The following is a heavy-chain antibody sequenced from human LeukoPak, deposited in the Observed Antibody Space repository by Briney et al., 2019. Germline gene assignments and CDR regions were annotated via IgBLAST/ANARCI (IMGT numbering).Heavy chain of an antibody. V-gene: IGHV3-30*03. Sequence: GGSLRLSCAASGFTFSSYSMNWVRQAPGKGLEWVAVISYDGSNKYYADSVKGRFTISRDNAKNSLYLQMNSLRAEDTAVYYCAREDKWWELNCWGQGTLVTVSS. D-gene: IGHD2-15*01. J-gene: IGHJ4*02. CDR3: AREDKWWELNC. CDR2: ISYDGSNK. CDR1: GFTFSSYS.